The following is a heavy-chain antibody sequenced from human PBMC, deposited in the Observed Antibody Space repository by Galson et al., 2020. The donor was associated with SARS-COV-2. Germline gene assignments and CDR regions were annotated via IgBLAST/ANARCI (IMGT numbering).Heavy chain of an antibody. CDR1: GYTLTELS. Sequence: ASVKVSCKVSGYTLTELSMHWVRQAPGKGLAWMGGFDPEDGETIYAQKFQGRVTMTEDTSTDTAYMELSSLRSEDTAVYYCATNLIAARILYYYGMDVWGQGTTVTVSS. J-gene: IGHJ6*02. V-gene: IGHV1-24*01. CDR2: FDPEDGET. D-gene: IGHD6-6*01. CDR3: ATNLIAARILYYYGMDV.